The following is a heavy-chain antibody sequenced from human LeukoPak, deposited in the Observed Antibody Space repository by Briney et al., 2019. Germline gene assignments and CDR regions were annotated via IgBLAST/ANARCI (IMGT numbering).Heavy chain of an antibody. CDR1: RGSIRTADYY. CDR3: ARTSSWYAGAWFDS. CDR2: IYFSGPP. Sequence: SKTLSLTCTVSRGSIRTADYYWAWVRQPPGEGLEWLGSIYFSGPPYFNPSLKSRVAVSIDTSKNQFSLKVTSVNASDTAVYFCARTSSWYAGAWFDSWGQGTLVTVSS. J-gene: IGHJ5*01. D-gene: IGHD6-13*01. V-gene: IGHV4-39*01.